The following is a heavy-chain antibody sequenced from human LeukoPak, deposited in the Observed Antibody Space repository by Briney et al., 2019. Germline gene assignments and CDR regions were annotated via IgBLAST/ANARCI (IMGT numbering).Heavy chain of an antibody. J-gene: IGHJ4*02. CDR2: ISGSGGST. D-gene: IGHD1-26*01. Sequence: GGSLRLSCAASGFTFSSDAMSWVSQAPGKGVEWVSAISGSGGSTYYADSVKGRFTIYRDNSKNTLYLQMNSLRAEDTAVYYCAKHSGSYYTAFDYWGQGTLVTVS. CDR1: GFTFSSDA. CDR3: AKHSGSYYTAFDY. V-gene: IGHV3-23*01.